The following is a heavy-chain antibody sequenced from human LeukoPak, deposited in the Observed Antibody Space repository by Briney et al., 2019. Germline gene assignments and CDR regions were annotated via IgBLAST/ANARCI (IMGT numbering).Heavy chain of an antibody. V-gene: IGHV4-30-4*08. CDR3: SREDGSSNYVIDY. CDR2: IYYSGRT. Sequence: SQTLSLTCTVSGGSISSGDYCWTWARQPPGEGLEWVGYIYYSGRTYYDPSLKSGVTISVDPSKNQFSLELTSVTAADTAVYYCSREDGSSNYVIDYWGQGTLVTVSS. D-gene: IGHD4-11*01. J-gene: IGHJ4*02. CDR1: GGSISSGDYC.